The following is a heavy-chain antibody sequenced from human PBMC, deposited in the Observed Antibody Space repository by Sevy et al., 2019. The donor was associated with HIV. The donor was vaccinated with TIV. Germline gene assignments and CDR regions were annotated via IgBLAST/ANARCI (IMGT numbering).Heavy chain of an antibody. CDR2: IGVSDTTI. CDR3: SGGQLGYCSGGGCYFLDY. CDR1: GFTFRDHY. J-gene: IGHJ4*02. Sequence: GGSLRLSCAASGFTFRDHYMSWIRQAPGKGLEWLSYIGVSDTTIYYADSVKGRTTTSRDNAKNSLYLQRNSLRAEDTAVYYCSGGQLGYCSGGGCYFLDYWGQGALVTVSS. V-gene: IGHV3-11*01. D-gene: IGHD2-15*01.